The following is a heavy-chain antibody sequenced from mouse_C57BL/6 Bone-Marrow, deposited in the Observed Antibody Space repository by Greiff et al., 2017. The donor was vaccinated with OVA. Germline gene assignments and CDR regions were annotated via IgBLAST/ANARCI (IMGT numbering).Heavy chain of an antibody. D-gene: IGHD2-4*01. V-gene: IGHV1-55*01. CDR3: ARARLSWFAY. CDR1: GYTFTSYW. Sequence: QVQLKQPGAELVKPGASVKMSCKASGYTFTSYWITWVKQRPGQGLEWIGDIYPGSGCTNYNEKFKSKATLTVDTSSSTAYMQLSSLTSEDSAVYYCARARLSWFAYWGQGTLVTVSA. CDR2: IYPGSGCT. J-gene: IGHJ3*01.